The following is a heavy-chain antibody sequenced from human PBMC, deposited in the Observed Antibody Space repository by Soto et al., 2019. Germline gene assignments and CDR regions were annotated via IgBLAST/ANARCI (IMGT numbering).Heavy chain of an antibody. Sequence: EVQLVESGGGLVQPGGSLRLSCAASGFPFSDYYMDWVRQIPGKGLEWIGRTRNKANSYSTEYVASVRARFTISRDDSKDSMYLQMSSLETDDTAVYYCASDTGGSYDYWGQGALVIVSS. D-gene: IGHD1-26*01. J-gene: IGHJ4*02. CDR3: ASDTGGSYDY. CDR1: GFPFSDYY. CDR2: TRNKANSYST. V-gene: IGHV3-72*01.